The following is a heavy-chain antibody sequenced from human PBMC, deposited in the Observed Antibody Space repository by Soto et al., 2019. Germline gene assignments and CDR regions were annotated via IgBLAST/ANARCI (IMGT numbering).Heavy chain of an antibody. CDR2: IIPIFGTA. D-gene: IGHD5-12*01. J-gene: IGHJ6*02. CDR1: GGTFSSYA. V-gene: IGHV1-69*06. Sequence: QVQLVQSGAEVKKPGSSVKVSCKASGGTFSSYAISWVRQAPGQGLEWMGGIIPIFGTANYAQKFQGRVTITADKSTSKAYMELSSLRSEDTAVYYCARDWMATISIPGYYYGMDVWGQGTTVTVSS. CDR3: ARDWMATISIPGYYYGMDV.